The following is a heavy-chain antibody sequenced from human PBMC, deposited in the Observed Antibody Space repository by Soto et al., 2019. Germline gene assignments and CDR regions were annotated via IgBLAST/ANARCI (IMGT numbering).Heavy chain of an antibody. V-gene: IGHV5-51*01. Sequence: RGESLKISCKGSGYSFTNYWIAWVRQMPGKGLEWMGIIYPGDSDTRYSPSIQGQVTISADKSISTAYLQWSSLKASDTAFYYCARGGDGSGWGAFNLWGQGTMVTISS. CDR1: GYSFTNYW. CDR3: ARGGDGSGWGAFNL. J-gene: IGHJ3*01. CDR2: IYPGDSDT. D-gene: IGHD6-19*01.